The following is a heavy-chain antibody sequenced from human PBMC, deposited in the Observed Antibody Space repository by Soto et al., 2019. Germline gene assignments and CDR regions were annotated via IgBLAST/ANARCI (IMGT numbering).Heavy chain of an antibody. CDR1: GDSVSNGDYS. J-gene: IGHJ4*02. CDR2: IYYIGGP. Sequence: SETLSLTCSVSGDSVSNGDYSWSWIRQPPGKGLEWIGYIYYIGGPYYNPSLQSRVTISVDTSKNQFSLKLGSVTAADTAVYYCARVYYDSSRYQYYFDYWGQGTLVTISS. CDR3: ARVYYDSSRYQYYFDY. V-gene: IGHV4-30-4*01. D-gene: IGHD3-22*01.